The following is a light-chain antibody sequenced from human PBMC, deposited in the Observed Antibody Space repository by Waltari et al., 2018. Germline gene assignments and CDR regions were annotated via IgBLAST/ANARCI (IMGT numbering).Light chain of an antibody. J-gene: IGKJ4*01. CDR1: QSVSSSY. V-gene: IGKV3-20*01. CDR2: GAS. Sequence: EIVLTQSPGTLSLSPGERATLSCRASQSVSSSYLAWYQQKPGQAPRLLIYGASNRATGIPDRFSGSGSGTDFTLTISRLEPEDVAVYYCQQYYGTPLTFGGGTRVEIK. CDR3: QQYYGTPLT.